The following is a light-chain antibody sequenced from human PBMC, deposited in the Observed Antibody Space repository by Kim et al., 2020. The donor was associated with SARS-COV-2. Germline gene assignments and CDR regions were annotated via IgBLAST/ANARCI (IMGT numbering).Light chain of an antibody. CDR2: KAS. CDR1: QSISSW. CDR3: QQYKT. V-gene: IGKV1-5*03. Sequence: DIQKTQSPSTLSASVGDRVTITCRASQSISSWLAWYQQKPGRAPKLLIYKASSLESGVPSRFSGSGSGTEFTLTISSLQPDDVATYYCQQYKTFGQGTKLEI. J-gene: IGKJ1*01.